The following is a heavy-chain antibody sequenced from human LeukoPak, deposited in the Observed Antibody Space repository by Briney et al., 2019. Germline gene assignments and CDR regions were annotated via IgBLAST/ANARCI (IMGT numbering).Heavy chain of an antibody. CDR1: GGSISSYY. D-gene: IGHD6-13*01. J-gene: IGHJ5*02. CDR3: ARGWVAAAGKNWFDP. CDR2: IYTSGST. V-gene: IGHV4-4*07. Sequence: PSETLSLTCTVSGGSISSYYWSWLRQPAGKGLEWLGRIYTSGSTNYNPSLKSRVTMSVDTSKNQFSLKLSSVTAADTAVYYCARGWVAAAGKNWFDPWGQGTLVTVSS.